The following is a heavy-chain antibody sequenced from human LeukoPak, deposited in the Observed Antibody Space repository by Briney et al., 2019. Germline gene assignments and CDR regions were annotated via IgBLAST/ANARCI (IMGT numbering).Heavy chain of an antibody. CDR1: GFTFSSYA. V-gene: IGHV3-23*01. D-gene: IGHD3-22*01. Sequence: GGSLRLSCAVSGFTFSSYAMSWVRQDPGKGLEWVSSISSSGGSTYYADSVKGRFTISRDNSKNTLYVQMNSLRAEDTAVYYCAREGSRVVVNPFDYWGQGTLVTVSS. CDR3: AREGSRVVVNPFDY. CDR2: ISSSGGST. J-gene: IGHJ4*02.